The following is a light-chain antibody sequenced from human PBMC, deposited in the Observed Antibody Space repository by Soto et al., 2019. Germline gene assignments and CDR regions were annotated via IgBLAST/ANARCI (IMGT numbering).Light chain of an antibody. CDR3: CSRGSDRTYV. Sequence: QSALTQPASVSGSPGQSITLSCTGTSSDVGYYNYVSWYQQHPGKVPKLMIYAVTNRPSGISSRFSGSKSGITASLTISGLQAEDEAENYCCSRGSDRTYVCGTGTK. CDR1: SSDVGYYNY. J-gene: IGLJ1*01. CDR2: AVT. V-gene: IGLV2-14*01.